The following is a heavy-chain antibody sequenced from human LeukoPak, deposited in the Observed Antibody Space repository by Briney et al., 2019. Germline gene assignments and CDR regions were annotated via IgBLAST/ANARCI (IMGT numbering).Heavy chain of an antibody. CDR2: IIPIFDSG. V-gene: IGHV1-69*06. Sequence: SVKVSCKASGCTFSNFSINWVRQAPGQGLEWMGGIIPIFDSGNYAEKFQGRVTITADKSMSIVYLELSSLRFEDTAVYYCARDDLGDYIPIYWGQGTLVTVSS. D-gene: IGHD4-17*01. CDR3: ARDDLGDYIPIY. CDR1: GCTFSNFS. J-gene: IGHJ4*02.